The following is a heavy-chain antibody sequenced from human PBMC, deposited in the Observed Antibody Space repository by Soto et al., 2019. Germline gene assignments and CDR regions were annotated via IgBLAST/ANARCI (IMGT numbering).Heavy chain of an antibody. Sequence: ASVKVSRKASGYSFTGYYMHWVRQAPGQGLEWMGWINPNSGGTNYAQKFQGRVTMTRDTSISTAYMELSRLRSDDTAVYYCATDLWGVETPMISWGRGTRVTVSS. J-gene: IGHJ4*02. CDR2: INPNSGGT. CDR1: GYSFTGYY. V-gene: IGHV1-2*02. D-gene: IGHD5-18*01. CDR3: ATDLWGVETPMIS.